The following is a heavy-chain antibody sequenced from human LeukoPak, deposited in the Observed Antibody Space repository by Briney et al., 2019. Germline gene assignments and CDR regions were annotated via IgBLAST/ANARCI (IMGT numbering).Heavy chain of an antibody. CDR2: IYSGGST. D-gene: IGHD7-27*01. CDR3: ARALAGDHDAFDI. CDR1: GFTVSSNY. Sequence: GGSLRLSCAASGFTVSSNYMSWVRQAPGKGLEWVSVIYSGGSTYYADSVKGRFTISRDNSKNTLYLQMNSLRAEDTAVYYCARALAGDHDAFDIWGQGTMVTVSS. V-gene: IGHV3-66*01. J-gene: IGHJ3*02.